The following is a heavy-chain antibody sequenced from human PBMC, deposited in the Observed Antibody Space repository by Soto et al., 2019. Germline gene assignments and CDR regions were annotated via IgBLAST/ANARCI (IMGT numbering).Heavy chain of an antibody. J-gene: IGHJ3*02. CDR2: IYPGNSET. V-gene: IGHV5-51*01. CDR1: GYSFTSYW. Sequence: GESLKISCKGSGYSFTSYWIGWVRQMPGKGLEWMGIIYPGNSETRYSPSFQGQVTISADKSISTAYLQWSSLKASDTAMYYCARPSKDSYGYSDAFDIWGQGTMVTVSS. CDR3: ARPSKDSYGYSDAFDI. D-gene: IGHD5-18*01.